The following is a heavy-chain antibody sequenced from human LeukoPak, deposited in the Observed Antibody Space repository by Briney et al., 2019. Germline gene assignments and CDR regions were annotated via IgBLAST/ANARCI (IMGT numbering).Heavy chain of an antibody. CDR1: GFTFSGYW. V-gene: IGHV3-7*01. CDR3: ARLRYFDSPHYFDY. J-gene: IGHJ4*02. D-gene: IGHD3-9*01. Sequence: GGSLRLSCAASGFTFSGYWMNWVRQAPGKGLEWMANIKQDGSEKYYVDSVKGRFTISRDNAKNLLYLQMNSLRAEDTAVYYCARLRYFDSPHYFDYWGQGTLVTVSS. CDR2: IKQDGSEK.